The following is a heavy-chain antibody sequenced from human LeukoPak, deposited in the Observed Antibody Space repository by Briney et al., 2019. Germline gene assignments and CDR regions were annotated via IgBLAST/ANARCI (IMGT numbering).Heavy chain of an antibody. D-gene: IGHD2-21*01. V-gene: IGHV5-51*01. J-gene: IGHJ5*02. CDR1: GYSFTNYW. CDR3: ARRYCDGTQCYWFDP. CDR2: IHPGDSIT. Sequence: GESLKISCKASGYSFTNYWIGWVRQMPGKGLEWMGIIHPGDSITKYSPSFQGQVTLSADKSITTAYLQWSSLKASDTAMYYCARRYCDGTQCYWFDPWGQGTLVIVSS.